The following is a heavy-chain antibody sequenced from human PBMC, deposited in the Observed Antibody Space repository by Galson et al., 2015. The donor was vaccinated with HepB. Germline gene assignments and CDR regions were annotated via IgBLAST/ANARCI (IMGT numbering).Heavy chain of an antibody. D-gene: IGHD6-13*01. CDR3: AKDLGYSSSWYGSSRVDWFDP. CDR2: ISGSGGST. CDR1: GFTFSSYA. V-gene: IGHV3-23*01. Sequence: SLRLSCAASGFTFSSYAMSWVRQAPGKGLEWVSAISGSGGSTYYADSVKGRFTISRDNSKNTLYLQMNSLRAEDTAVYYCAKDLGYSSSWYGSSRVDWFDPWGQGTLVTVFS. J-gene: IGHJ5*02.